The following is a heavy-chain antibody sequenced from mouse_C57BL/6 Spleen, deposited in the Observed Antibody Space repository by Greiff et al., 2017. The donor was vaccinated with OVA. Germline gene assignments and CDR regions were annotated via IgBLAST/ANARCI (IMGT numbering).Heavy chain of an antibody. CDR3: TRGYGSSYDWYFDV. J-gene: IGHJ1*03. CDR2: ISSGSSTI. Sequence: DVMLVESGGGLVKPGGSLKLSCAASGFTFSDYGMHWVRQAPEKGLEWVAYISSGSSTIYYAAPVKGRFTISRDNAKNTLFLQMTRLRSEYTAMDYCTRGYGSSYDWYFDVWGTGTTVTVSS. D-gene: IGHD1-1*01. V-gene: IGHV5-17*01. CDR1: GFTFSDYG.